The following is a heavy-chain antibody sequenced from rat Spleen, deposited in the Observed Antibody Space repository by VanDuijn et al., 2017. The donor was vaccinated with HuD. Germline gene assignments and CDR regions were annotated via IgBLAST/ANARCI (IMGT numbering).Heavy chain of an antibody. Sequence: QVQVKESGPGLVQPSQTLSLTCTVFGFSLTSNGVSWVRQPPGKGLEWIAAISTGGNTYYNSALRSRLSISRDTSKSQVFLNVNSLQTQDTATYFCIRESLPGYNSHWFVYWGQGTLVTVSS. J-gene: IGHJ3*01. CDR3: IRESLPGYNSHWFVY. CDR2: ISTGGNT. D-gene: IGHD1-4*01. CDR1: GFSLTSNG. V-gene: IGHV2S12*01.